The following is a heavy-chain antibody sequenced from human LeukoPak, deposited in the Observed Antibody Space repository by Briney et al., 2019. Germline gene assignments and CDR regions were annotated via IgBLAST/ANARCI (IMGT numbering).Heavy chain of an antibody. CDR1: GFTFSSYS. CDR3: ARGIAAAGTWFDP. J-gene: IGHJ5*02. D-gene: IGHD6-13*01. CDR2: ISSSSSYI. V-gene: IGHV3-21*01. Sequence: GGSLRLSCAASGFTFSSYSMNWVRQAPGKGLEWVSSISSSSSYIYYADSVKGRFTISRDNAKNSLYLQMNSLRAEDTAVYYCARGIAAAGTWFDPWGQGALVTVSS.